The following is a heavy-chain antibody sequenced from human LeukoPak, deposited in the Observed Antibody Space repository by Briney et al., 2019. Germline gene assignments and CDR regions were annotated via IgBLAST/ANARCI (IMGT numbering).Heavy chain of an antibody. J-gene: IGHJ5*02. Sequence: QPGGSLRLSCAASGFTFGSYGMHWVRQAPGKGLEWVAFIRYDGSNKYYADSVKGRFTISRDNSKSTLYLQMNSLRAEDTAVYYCAKVAVVVAATIWFDPWGQGTLVTVSS. V-gene: IGHV3-30*02. CDR2: IRYDGSNK. CDR1: GFTFGSYG. CDR3: AKVAVVVAATIWFDP. D-gene: IGHD2-15*01.